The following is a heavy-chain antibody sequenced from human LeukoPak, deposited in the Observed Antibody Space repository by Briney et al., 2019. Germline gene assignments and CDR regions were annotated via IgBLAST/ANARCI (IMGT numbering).Heavy chain of an antibody. CDR1: GFTFSSYS. CDR3: AKDKQQLVSYRFDY. CDR2: ISSSSSYI. D-gene: IGHD6-13*01. J-gene: IGHJ4*02. Sequence: PGGSLRLSCAASGFTFSSYSMNRVRQAPGKGLEWVSSISSSSSYIYYADSVKGRFTISRDYAKNSLYLQMNSLRAEDTAVYYCAKDKQQLVSYRFDYWGQGTLVTVSS. V-gene: IGHV3-21*04.